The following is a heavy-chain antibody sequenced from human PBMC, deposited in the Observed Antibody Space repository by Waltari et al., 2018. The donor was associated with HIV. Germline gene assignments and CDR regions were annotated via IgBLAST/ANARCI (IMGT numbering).Heavy chain of an antibody. CDR2: IKQDGSEK. CDR3: ARDLWELRRFHGPPGD. CDR1: GFPFSSYW. Sequence: EVQLVESGGGLVQPGGSLRLSCAASGFPFSSYWMSCVRQAPGKGLEWVANIKQDGSEKYYVDSVKGRFTISRDNAKNSLYLQMNSLRAEDTAVYYCARDLWELRRFHGPPGDWGQGTLVTVSS. J-gene: IGHJ4*02. V-gene: IGHV3-7*01. D-gene: IGHD1-26*01.